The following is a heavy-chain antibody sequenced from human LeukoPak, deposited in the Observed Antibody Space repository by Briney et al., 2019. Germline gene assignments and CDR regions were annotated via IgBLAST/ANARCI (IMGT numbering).Heavy chain of an antibody. CDR2: INPGGLNS. D-gene: IGHD3-10*01. Sequence: GASVKVSCKASGYTFSSYYIQWVRQAPGQGLECMGRINPGGLNSNYAQKFQGRITMTRDTSTSTVYMELSRPRSEDTAVYYCAREGSLSSIGAIGHWGQGTLVTVSS. V-gene: IGHV1-46*01. CDR1: GYTFSSYY. J-gene: IGHJ4*02. CDR3: AREGSLSSIGAIGH.